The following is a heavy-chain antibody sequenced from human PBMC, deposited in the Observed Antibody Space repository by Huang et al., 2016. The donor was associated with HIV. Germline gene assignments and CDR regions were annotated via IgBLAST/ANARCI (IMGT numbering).Heavy chain of an antibody. D-gene: IGHD1-26*01. CDR3: ARGGNTVGYFDN. V-gene: IGHV3-53*01. J-gene: IGHJ4*02. Sequence: EVQLVESGGGLIQPGGSLRLSCAASGFTVSGTYMSWVRQAPRKGLEWVSGIYSGGTTYFADSVKGRFTFSRDNSKNTVYLQMNSLGADDTAVYYCARGGNTVGYFDNWGQGTLVTVSS. CDR1: GFTVSGTY. CDR2: IYSGGTT.